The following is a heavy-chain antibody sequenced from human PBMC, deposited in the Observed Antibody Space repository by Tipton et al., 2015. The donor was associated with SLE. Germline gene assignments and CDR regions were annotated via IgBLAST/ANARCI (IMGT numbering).Heavy chain of an antibody. V-gene: IGHV4-59*12. CDR2: IFYAGST. J-gene: IGHJ2*01. D-gene: IGHD1-14*01. Sequence: TLSLTCTVSGGSLNNYWWNWVRQPPGKGLEWIGYIFYAGSTNYNPSLKSRVTISVETSKNQFSLKLTSVTAADTAVYFCARDRCINTTCRWFFDPWGRGTLVTVSS. CDR1: GGSLNNYW. CDR3: ARDRCINTTCRWFFDP.